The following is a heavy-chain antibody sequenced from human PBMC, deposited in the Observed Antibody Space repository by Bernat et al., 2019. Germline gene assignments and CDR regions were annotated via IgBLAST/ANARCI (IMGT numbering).Heavy chain of an antibody. D-gene: IGHD3-10*01. Sequence: QVQLVESGGGVVQPGRSLRLSCAASGFTFSSYGMHWVRQAPGKGLEWVAVIWYDGSNKYYADSVKGRFTISRDNSKNTLYLQMNSLRAEDTAVYYCARDFGAASYYYYYYGMDVWGQGTTVTVSS. CDR3: ARDFGAASYYYYYYGMDV. CDR1: GFTFSSYG. CDR2: IWYDGSNK. V-gene: IGHV3-33*01. J-gene: IGHJ6*02.